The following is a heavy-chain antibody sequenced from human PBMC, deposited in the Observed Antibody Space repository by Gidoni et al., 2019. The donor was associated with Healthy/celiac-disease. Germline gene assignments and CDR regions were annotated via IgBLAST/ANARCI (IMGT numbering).Heavy chain of an antibody. CDR1: GFTFSSYE. Sequence: EVQLVESGGGLVQPGGSLRLSCAASGFTFSSYEMNWVRQAPGKGLEWVSYISSSGSTIYYADSVKGRFTISRDNAKNSLYLQMNSLRAEDTAVYYCASSFDSEGVFDYWGQGTLVTVSS. CDR2: ISSSGSTI. J-gene: IGHJ4*02. CDR3: ASSFDSEGVFDY. V-gene: IGHV3-48*03. D-gene: IGHD2-15*01.